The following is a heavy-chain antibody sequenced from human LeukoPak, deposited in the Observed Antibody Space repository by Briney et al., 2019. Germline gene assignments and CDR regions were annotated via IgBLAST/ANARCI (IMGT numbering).Heavy chain of an antibody. Sequence: PSETLSLTCTVSGGSISSSSYYWGWIRQPPGKGLEWIGSIYYSGSTYYNPSLKSRVTISVDTSKNQFSLKLSSVTAADTAVYYCVISYDSYAYWGQGTLVTVSS. CDR2: IYYSGST. CDR1: GGSISSSSYY. J-gene: IGHJ4*02. CDR3: VISYDSYAY. D-gene: IGHD3-22*01. V-gene: IGHV4-39*07.